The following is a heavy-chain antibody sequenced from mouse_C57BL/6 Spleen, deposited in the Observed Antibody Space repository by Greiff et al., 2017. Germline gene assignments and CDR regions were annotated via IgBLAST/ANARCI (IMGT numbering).Heavy chain of an antibody. D-gene: IGHD2-4*01. Sequence: VQLKESGPGMVKPSQSLSLTCTVTGYSITSGYDWHWIRHFPGNKLEWMGYISYSGSTNYNPSLKSRISITHDTSKNHFFLKLNSVTTEDTATYYCARDDYDDGFAYWGQGTLVTVSA. CDR2: ISYSGST. CDR1: GYSITSGYD. J-gene: IGHJ3*01. CDR3: ARDDYDDGFAY. V-gene: IGHV3-1*01.